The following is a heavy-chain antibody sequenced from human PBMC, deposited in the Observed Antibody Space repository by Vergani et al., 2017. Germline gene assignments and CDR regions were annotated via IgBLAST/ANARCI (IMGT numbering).Heavy chain of an antibody. CDR3: TRRPQEVASGPPSVPT. CDR1: GDSIRNSNYY. D-gene: IGHD5-12*01. V-gene: IGHV4-39*01. Sequence: QLQLQESGPRLVRPSETLCLTCTVSGDSIRNSNYYWGWIRQPPGKGLEWIGSIYYSGSTYYTPSLKSRVGIFVDTSKSQFFLKLTSVTAADTAVYYCTRRPQEVASGPPSVPTWGQGISVIVSS. J-gene: IGHJ6*02. CDR2: IYYSGST.